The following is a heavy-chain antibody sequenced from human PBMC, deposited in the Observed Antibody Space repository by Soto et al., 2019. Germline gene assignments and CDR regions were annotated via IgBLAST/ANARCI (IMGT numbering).Heavy chain of an antibody. D-gene: IGHD3-10*01. CDR3: ARLVYDTRLNYMYFDF. V-gene: IGHV4-4*02. CDR1: GVSISSGNW. Sequence: SETLSLTCAVSGVSISSGNWWAWVRQSPQRGLEYIGEIFHDGTANYYPSFERRVAISVDTSKNQFSLKLTSVTAADTAIYFCARLVYDTRLNYMYFDFWGQGTLVTVSS. CDR2: IFHDGTA. J-gene: IGHJ4*02.